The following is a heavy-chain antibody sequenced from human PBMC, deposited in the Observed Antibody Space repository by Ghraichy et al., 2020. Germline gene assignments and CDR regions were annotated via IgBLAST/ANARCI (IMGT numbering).Heavy chain of an antibody. CDR1: GFTFSSYS. CDR2: ISSSSSYI. J-gene: IGHJ4*02. CDR3: ARDITGTRRDFDY. D-gene: IGHD1/OR15-1a*01. V-gene: IGHV3-21*01. Sequence: GGSLRLSCAASGFTFSSYSMNWVRQAPGKGLEWVSSISSSSSYIYYADSVKGRFTISRDNAKNSLYLQMNSLRAEDTAVYYCARDITGTRRDFDYWGQGTLVTVSS.